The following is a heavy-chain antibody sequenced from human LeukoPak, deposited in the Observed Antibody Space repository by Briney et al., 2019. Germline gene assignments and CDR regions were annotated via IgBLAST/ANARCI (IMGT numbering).Heavy chain of an antibody. V-gene: IGHV3-66*01. CDR3: ARGGSSSWYRYFQH. CDR2: IYSGGST. CDR1: GFTVSSNY. Sequence: PGGSLRLSCAASGFTVSSNYMSWVRQAPGKGLEWVSVIYSGGSTYYADSVKGRFTISRDNSKNTLYLQMNSLRAEDTAVYYCARGGSSSWYRYFQHWGQGTLVTVSS. D-gene: IGHD6-13*01. J-gene: IGHJ1*01.